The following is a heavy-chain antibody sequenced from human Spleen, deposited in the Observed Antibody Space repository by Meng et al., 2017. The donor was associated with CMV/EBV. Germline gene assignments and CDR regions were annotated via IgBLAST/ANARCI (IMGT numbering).Heavy chain of an antibody. V-gene: IGHV4-61*01. D-gene: IGHD3-22*01. Sequence: GSLRLSCTVSGGSVSSSSYYWNWIRQPPGQGLEWIGYVYYSGSTSYNPSLKSRVTMSADTSKNQFSLKLSSVTAVDTAVYYCARSQYYYDSSQPNFDFWGHGTLVTVSS. CDR2: VYYSGST. J-gene: IGHJ5*01. CDR1: GGSVSSSSYY. CDR3: ARSQYYYDSSQPNFDF.